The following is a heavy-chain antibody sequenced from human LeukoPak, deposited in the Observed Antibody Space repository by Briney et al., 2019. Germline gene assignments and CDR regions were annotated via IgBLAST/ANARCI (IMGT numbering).Heavy chain of an antibody. CDR2: INPNSGGT. CDR1: GYTFTGYY. J-gene: IGHJ3*02. Sequence: GASVKVSCKASGYTFTGYYMHWVRQAPGQGLEWMGWINPNSGGTNYAQKFQGRVTTTRDTSISTAYMELSRLRSDDTAVYYCAREVGAIDAFDIWGQGTMVTVSS. V-gene: IGHV1-2*02. D-gene: IGHD1-26*01. CDR3: AREVGAIDAFDI.